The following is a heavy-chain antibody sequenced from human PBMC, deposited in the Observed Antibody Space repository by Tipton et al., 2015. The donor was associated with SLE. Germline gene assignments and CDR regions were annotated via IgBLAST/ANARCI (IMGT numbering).Heavy chain of an antibody. V-gene: IGHV4-31*03. Sequence: TLSLTCTVSGGSFSSGGYYWSWIRQHPGKGLEWIGYIYYSGSTYYNPSLKSRVTISVDTSKNQFSLKLSSVTAADTAVYYCARDPSYSSSWYYAFDIWGQGTMVTVSS. D-gene: IGHD6-13*01. CDR2: IYYSGST. CDR3: ARDPSYSSSWYYAFDI. CDR1: GGSFSSGGYY. J-gene: IGHJ3*02.